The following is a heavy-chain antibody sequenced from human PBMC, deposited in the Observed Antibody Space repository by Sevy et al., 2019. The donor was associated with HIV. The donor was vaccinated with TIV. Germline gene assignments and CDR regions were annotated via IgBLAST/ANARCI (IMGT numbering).Heavy chain of an antibody. J-gene: IGHJ5*01. CDR2: MHYGGNT. CDR1: GGSLVSPTFY. Sequence: SETLSLTCTASGGSLVSPTFYWGWVRQPPGERLEWIAAMHYGGNTYYNPSLKDRLAMSIDTSKNEFALNLTSVTAADAAVYDCVIDHHLRGRHWFDSWGQGALVTVSS. D-gene: IGHD3-16*01. CDR3: VIDHHLRGRHWFDS. V-gene: IGHV4-39*01.